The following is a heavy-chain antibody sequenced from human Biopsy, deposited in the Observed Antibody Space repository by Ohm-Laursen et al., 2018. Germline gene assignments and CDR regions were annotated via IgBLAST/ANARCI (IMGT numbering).Heavy chain of an antibody. J-gene: IGHJ5*02. D-gene: IGHD3-10*01. V-gene: IGHV1-46*01. CDR1: GYTFTTYY. CDR3: ARADPPLFYYGSGSSNWFDP. CDR2: INPGGNST. Sequence: SVNVSCKASGYTFTTYYIHWVRQAPGQGLEWMGIINPGGNSTAYTQNFQGRVTMTWDTSTTTVYMELSSLRSEDTAVYFCARADPPLFYYGSGSSNWFDPWGQGTLVTVSS.